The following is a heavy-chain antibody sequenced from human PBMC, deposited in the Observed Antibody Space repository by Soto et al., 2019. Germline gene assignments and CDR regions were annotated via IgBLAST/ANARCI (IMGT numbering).Heavy chain of an antibody. Sequence: GGSLRLSCAASGFTFSSYWMSWVRQAPGKGLEWVANIKQDGSEKYYVDSVKGRFTISRDNAKNSLYLQMNSLRAEDTAVYYCARDSDVDTAMASYYFDYWGQGTLVTVSS. V-gene: IGHV3-7*04. J-gene: IGHJ4*02. CDR1: GFTFSSYW. CDR2: IKQDGSEK. CDR3: ARDSDVDTAMASYYFDY. D-gene: IGHD5-18*01.